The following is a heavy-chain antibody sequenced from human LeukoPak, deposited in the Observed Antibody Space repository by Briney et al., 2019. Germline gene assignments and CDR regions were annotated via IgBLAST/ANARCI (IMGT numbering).Heavy chain of an antibody. J-gene: IGHJ6*03. CDR3: ARLRSITMVRGVRRYYYMDV. V-gene: IGHV4-38-2*02. D-gene: IGHD3-10*01. Sequence: SETLSLTCTVSGYSISSGYYWGWIRQPPGKGLEWIGEINHSGSTNYNPSLKSRVTISVDTSRSQFSLKLSSVTAADTAVYYCARLRSITMVRGVRRYYYMDVWGKGTTVTISS. CDR2: INHSGST. CDR1: GYSISSGYY.